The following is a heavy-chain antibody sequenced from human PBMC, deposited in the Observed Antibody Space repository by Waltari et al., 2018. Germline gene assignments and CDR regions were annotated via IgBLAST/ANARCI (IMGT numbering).Heavy chain of an antibody. CDR3: ARDGYNSIDY. V-gene: IGHV3-7*01. CDR2: IKQDGSEK. Sequence: EVQLVESGGGLVQPGGSLRLCCAASGFTFSSYWMSWVRQAPGKGLKMVANIKQDGSEKYYVDSVKGRFTISRDNAKNSRYLQMNSLRAEDTAVYYCARDGYNSIDYWGQGTLVTVSS. J-gene: IGHJ4*02. D-gene: IGHD5-12*01. CDR1: GFTFSSYW.